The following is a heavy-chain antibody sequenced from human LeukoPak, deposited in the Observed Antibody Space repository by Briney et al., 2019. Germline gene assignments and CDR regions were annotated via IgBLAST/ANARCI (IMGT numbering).Heavy chain of an antibody. CDR3: ARVAYYYGSGIYNWFDP. D-gene: IGHD3-10*01. V-gene: IGHV1-69*13. Sequence: ASVKVSCKASGGTFSSYAISWVRQAPGQGLEWMGGIIPILGTANYAQKFQGRVTITADESTSRAYMELSSLRSEDTAVYYCARVAYYYGSGIYNWFDPWGQGTLVTVSS. J-gene: IGHJ5*02. CDR2: IIPILGTA. CDR1: GGTFSSYA.